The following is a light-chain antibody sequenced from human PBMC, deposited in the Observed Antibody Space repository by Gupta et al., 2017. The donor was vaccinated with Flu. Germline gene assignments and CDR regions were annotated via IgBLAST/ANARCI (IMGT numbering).Light chain of an antibody. J-gene: IGKJ2*01. Sequence: DMQPTQSPSTLSASVGDRVTIACRASRSIRTWLAWYQHKPGQAPRLLIYKASTLETGVSSKFSGSGSETEFTLTINTLQPDDFATYYCQQYSSYPYTFGQGTKLQIK. V-gene: IGKV1-5*03. CDR3: QQYSSYPYT. CDR1: RSIRTW. CDR2: KAS.